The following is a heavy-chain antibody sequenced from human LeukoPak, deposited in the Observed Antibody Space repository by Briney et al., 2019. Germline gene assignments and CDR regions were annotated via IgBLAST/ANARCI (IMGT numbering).Heavy chain of an antibody. D-gene: IGHD1-7*01. CDR3: ASPKSNWNFFSGDY. CDR2: ISSSGSTI. Sequence: GGSLRLSCAASGFTFSDYYMSWNRQAPGKGLEWVSYISSSGSTIYYADSVKGRFTISRDNAKNSLYLQMNSLRAEDTAVYYCASPKSNWNFFSGDYWGQGTLVTVSS. V-gene: IGHV3-11*01. J-gene: IGHJ4*02. CDR1: GFTFSDYY.